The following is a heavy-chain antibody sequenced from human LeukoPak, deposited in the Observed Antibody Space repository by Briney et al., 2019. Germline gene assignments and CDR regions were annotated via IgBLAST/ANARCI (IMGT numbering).Heavy chain of an antibody. CDR1: GFTFSSYA. D-gene: IGHD2-2*01. Sequence: GGSLRLSCAASGFTFSSYAMSWVRQAPGKGLEWVSGISGDGDSTSYADSVKGRFTLSRDNSKNTLYLQVNSLRAEDTAVYYCAKAGYCSSTTCYGFDPWGQGTLVTVSS. CDR2: ISGDGDST. V-gene: IGHV3-23*01. CDR3: AKAGYCSSTTCYGFDP. J-gene: IGHJ5*02.